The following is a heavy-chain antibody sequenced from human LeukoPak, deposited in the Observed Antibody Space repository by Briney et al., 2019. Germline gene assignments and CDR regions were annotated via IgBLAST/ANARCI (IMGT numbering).Heavy chain of an antibody. J-gene: IGHJ4*02. Sequence: SETLSLTCTVSGGSISSYYWSWIRQPPGKGLEWIGYIYYSGSTNYNPSLKSRVTISVDTSKNQFSLKLSSVTAADTAVYYCARVTGFYDYGDLFDYWGQGTLVTVSS. CDR2: IYYSGST. V-gene: IGHV4-59*01. D-gene: IGHD4-17*01. CDR3: ARVTGFYDYGDLFDY. CDR1: GGSISSYY.